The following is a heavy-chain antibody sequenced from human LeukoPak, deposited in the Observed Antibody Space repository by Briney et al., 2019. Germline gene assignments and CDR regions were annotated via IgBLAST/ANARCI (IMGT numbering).Heavy chain of an antibody. CDR1: GFTFSSYS. Sequence: GGSLRLSCAASGFTFSSYSMNWVRQAPGKGLEWVSAISGSGDSTYYADSVKGRFTISRDNSKNTLYLQMNSLRAEDTAVYYCAKASGLLIWFEEIGKLDYWGQGTLVTVSS. CDR2: ISGSGDST. J-gene: IGHJ4*02. CDR3: AKASGLLIWFEEIGKLDY. V-gene: IGHV3-23*01. D-gene: IGHD3-10*01.